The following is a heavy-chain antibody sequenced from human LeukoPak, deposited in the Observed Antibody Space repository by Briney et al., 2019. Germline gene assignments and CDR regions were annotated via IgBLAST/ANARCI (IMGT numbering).Heavy chain of an antibody. Sequence: GGSLRLSCTASGFTFSSYAMSWVRQAPGKGLEWVSAISGSGGSTYYADSVKGRFTISRDNSKNTLYLQMNSLRAEDTAVYYCAKDTSSDYNFDYWGQGTLVTVSS. J-gene: IGHJ4*02. CDR3: AKDTSSDYNFDY. CDR2: ISGSGGST. V-gene: IGHV3-23*01. D-gene: IGHD4-11*01. CDR1: GFTFSSYA.